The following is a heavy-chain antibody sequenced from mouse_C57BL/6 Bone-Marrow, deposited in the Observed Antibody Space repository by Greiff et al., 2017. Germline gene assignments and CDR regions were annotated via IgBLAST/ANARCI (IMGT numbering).Heavy chain of an antibody. Sequence: EVQGVESGPVLVKPGASVKMSCKASGYTFTDYYMNWVKQSHGKSLEWIGVINPYNGGTSYNQKFKGKATLTVDKSSSTAYMELNSLTSEDSAVYYCARDLDYAMDYWGQGTSVTVSS. V-gene: IGHV1-19*01. J-gene: IGHJ4*01. CDR3: ARDLDYAMDY. CDR1: GYTFTDYY. CDR2: INPYNGGT.